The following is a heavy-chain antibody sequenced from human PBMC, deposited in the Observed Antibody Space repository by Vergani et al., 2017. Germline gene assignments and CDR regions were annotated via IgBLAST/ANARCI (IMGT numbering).Heavy chain of an antibody. CDR2: IYYSGST. J-gene: IGHJ4*02. CDR1: GGSISSSSYY. CDR3: ARDQPLGNYIYCDY. Sequence: QLQLQESGPGLVKPSETLSLTCTVSGGSISSSSYYWGWIRQPPGKGLEWIGSIYYSGSTYYNPSLKSRVTISVDTSKNQFSLKLSSVTAADTAVYYCARDQPLGNYIYCDYWGQGTLVTVSS. D-gene: IGHD3-10*01. V-gene: IGHV4-39*07.